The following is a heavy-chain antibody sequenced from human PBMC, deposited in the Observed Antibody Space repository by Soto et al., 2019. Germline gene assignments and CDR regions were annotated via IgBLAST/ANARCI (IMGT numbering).Heavy chain of an antibody. CDR1: GFTFSSYS. V-gene: IGHV3-21*01. CDR2: ISSSSSYI. CDR3: ARVTFDSSGYSSNTFDS. J-gene: IGHJ4*02. D-gene: IGHD3-22*01. Sequence: ESGGGLVKPGGSLRLSCAASGFTFSSYSMNWVRQAPGKGLEWVSSISSSSSYIYFADSVKGRFTISRDNAKNSLYLQMNSLRAEDTAVYYCARVTFDSSGYSSNTFDSWGQGTLVTVSS.